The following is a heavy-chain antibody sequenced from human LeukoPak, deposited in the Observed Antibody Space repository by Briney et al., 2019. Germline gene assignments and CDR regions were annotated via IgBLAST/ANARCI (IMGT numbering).Heavy chain of an antibody. CDR3: ARRSYCGGDCYSDY. J-gene: IGHJ4*02. D-gene: IGHD2-21*02. V-gene: IGHV5-51*01. Sequence: GESLKISCKGSGYSFSNYWIGWVRQMAGKGLEWMGIIYPGDSDTRYSPSFQGQVTISAGKSISTAYLQWSSLKASDTAMYYCARRSYCGGDCYSDYWGQGTLVTVSS. CDR2: IYPGDSDT. CDR1: GYSFSNYW.